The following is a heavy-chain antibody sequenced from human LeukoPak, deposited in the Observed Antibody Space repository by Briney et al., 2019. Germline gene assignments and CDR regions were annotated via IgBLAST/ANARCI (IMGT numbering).Heavy chain of an antibody. CDR3: AGVRLGSSGFSEYFEH. D-gene: IGHD3-22*01. V-gene: IGHV4-4*02. J-gene: IGHJ1*01. CDR2: ISQSART. Sequence: SETMSLTCAVTGGSISNNWWTWVRQPPGKGLEWIGEISQSARTNYNPSLKSRVTMSIDKSRNQFSLRMSSVTAADTAVYYCAGVRLGSSGFSEYFEHWGQGTLVTVSS. CDR1: GGSISNNW.